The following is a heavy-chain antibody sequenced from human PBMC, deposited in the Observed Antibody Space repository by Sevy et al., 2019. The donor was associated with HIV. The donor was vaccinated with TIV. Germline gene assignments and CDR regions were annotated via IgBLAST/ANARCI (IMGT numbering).Heavy chain of an antibody. J-gene: IGHJ4*02. CDR1: GFTFSSYA. V-gene: IGHV3-30-3*01. Sequence: GGSLRLSCAASGFTFSSYAMHWVRQAPGKGLEWVAVISYDGSNKYYADSVKGRFTISSDKSKNTLYLQMNSLRAEDTALYYCARDRPGLRFLEWLFYWGQGTLVTVSS. CDR3: ARDRPGLRFLEWLFY. D-gene: IGHD3-3*01. CDR2: ISYDGSNK.